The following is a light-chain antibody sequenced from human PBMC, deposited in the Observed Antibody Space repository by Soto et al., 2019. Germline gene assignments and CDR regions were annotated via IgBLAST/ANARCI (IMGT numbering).Light chain of an antibody. Sequence: DIVMTQSPNSLAVSLGERATLNCKSSQSVLYTSNNKNYLAWYQQKPRQPPKLLIYWASTLESGVPDRFSGSGSGIYFTLTISSLQAEDVAVYYCQQYYSTPLTFGGGTKVEIK. CDR2: WAS. CDR1: QSVLYTSNNKNY. J-gene: IGKJ4*01. CDR3: QQYYSTPLT. V-gene: IGKV4-1*01.